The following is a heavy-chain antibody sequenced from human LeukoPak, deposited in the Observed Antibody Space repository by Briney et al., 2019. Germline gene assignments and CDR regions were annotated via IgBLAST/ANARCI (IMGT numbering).Heavy chain of an antibody. J-gene: IGHJ5*02. CDR2: MNPNSGNT. CDR3: ARVYCSSTSCWFDP. Sequence: GASVKVSCKASGYTFTSYDIDWVRQATGQGLEWMGWMNPNSGNTGYAQKFQGRVTMTRNTSISTAYMELSSLRSEDTAVYYCARVYCSSTSCWFDPWGQGTLVTVSS. CDR1: GYTFTSYD. D-gene: IGHD2-2*01. V-gene: IGHV1-8*01.